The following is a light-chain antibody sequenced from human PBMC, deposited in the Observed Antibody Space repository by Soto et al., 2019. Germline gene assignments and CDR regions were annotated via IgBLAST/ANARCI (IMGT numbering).Light chain of an antibody. CDR1: QSISSW. CDR2: KAS. CDR3: QQYNRGAVT. J-gene: IGKJ4*01. Sequence: DIQMTQSPSTLSASVGDRVTITCRASQSISSWLAWYQQKPGKAPKLLIYKASSLESGVPSRFSGSGSGTEFTLTISSLQPDDFATYYCQQYNRGAVTFGGGTKVDIK. V-gene: IGKV1-5*03.